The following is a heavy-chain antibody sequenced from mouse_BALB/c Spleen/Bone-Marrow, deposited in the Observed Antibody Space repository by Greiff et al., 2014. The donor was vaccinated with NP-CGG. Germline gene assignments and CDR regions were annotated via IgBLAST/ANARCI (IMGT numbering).Heavy chain of an antibody. D-gene: IGHD4-1*01. CDR1: GFKIKDTY. Sequence: VQLKESGAELVKPGASGKLSCTASGFKIKDTYMHWVKQRAEQGLGWIGRIDPANGNTKYDPKFQGKATITADTSSNTAYLQLSSLTSEDTAVYYCARWEYYAMDYWGQGTSVTVSS. CDR2: IDPANGNT. J-gene: IGHJ4*01. CDR3: ARWEYYAMDY. V-gene: IGHV14-3*02.